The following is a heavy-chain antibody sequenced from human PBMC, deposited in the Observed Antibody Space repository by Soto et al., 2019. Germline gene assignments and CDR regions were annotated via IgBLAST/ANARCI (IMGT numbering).Heavy chain of an antibody. CDR3: ASGRPEGARLDP. V-gene: IGHV4-30-4*01. CDR1: GGSISSGDYY. Sequence: QVQLQESGPGLVKPSQTLSLTCTVSGGSISSGDYYWSWIRQPPGKGLEWIGYIYHSGSTYYNPSLKSRVTISVNTSTNQLSLKLSSVTAPDTAVYYCASGRPEGARLDPWGQGTLVTVSS. J-gene: IGHJ5*02. D-gene: IGHD6-6*01. CDR2: IYHSGST.